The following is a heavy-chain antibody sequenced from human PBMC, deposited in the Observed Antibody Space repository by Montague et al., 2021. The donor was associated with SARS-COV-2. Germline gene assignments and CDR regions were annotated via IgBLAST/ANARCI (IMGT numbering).Heavy chain of an antibody. Sequence: CAISGDSVSSNSAAWNWIRQSPSRGLEWLGRTNYRSKWYNDYAVSVKSRIAINPDTSKNQFSLQLNSVTPEDTAVYYCARGIWFGELLTGYYYYGMDVWGQGTTVTVSS. V-gene: IGHV6-1*01. CDR1: GDSVSSNSAA. CDR2: TNYRSKWYN. CDR3: ARGIWFGELLTGYYYYGMDV. D-gene: IGHD3-10*01. J-gene: IGHJ6*02.